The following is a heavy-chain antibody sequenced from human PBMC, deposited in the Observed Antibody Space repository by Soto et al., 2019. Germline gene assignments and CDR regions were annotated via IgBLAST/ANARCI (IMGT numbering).Heavy chain of an antibody. V-gene: IGHV3-23*01. J-gene: IGHJ4*02. D-gene: IGHD6-19*01. CDR1: GFTFSSCA. Sequence: GGSLRLSCAASGFTFSSCAMTWVRQALGMGLQWVSAISDSGGSTYYADSVRGRFTISRDNSKNTLYLQLNSLGAEDTAVYYCAKDKPAAGSQWLVPIWGRGTLVTVSS. CDR3: AKDKPAAGSQWLVPI. CDR2: ISDSGGST.